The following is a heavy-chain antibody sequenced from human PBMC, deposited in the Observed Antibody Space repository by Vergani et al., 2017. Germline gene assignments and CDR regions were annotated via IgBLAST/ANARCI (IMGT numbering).Heavy chain of an antibody. Sequence: EVQLVESGGGLVKPGGSLRLSCAASGFTFSNAWMSWVRQAPGKGLEWVGRIKGKTDGGTRDFAAPVKGRFSISRDDSKTTVYLQMNSLRTEYTAVYFCTAGTGRSDFDYWGQGTLVTVSS. V-gene: IGHV3-15*01. J-gene: IGHJ4*02. CDR1: GFTFSNAW. D-gene: IGHD2-15*01. CDR2: IKGKTDGGTR. CDR3: TAGTGRSDFDY.